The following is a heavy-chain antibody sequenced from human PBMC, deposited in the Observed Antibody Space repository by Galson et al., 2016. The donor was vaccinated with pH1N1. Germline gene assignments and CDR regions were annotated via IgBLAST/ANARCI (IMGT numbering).Heavy chain of an antibody. CDR3: ATTVTHCSGTNCRLGFDY. Sequence: SLRLSCAASGFTFNSYSMNWVRQAPGKALEWVSSISSSSSYIYSADSVTGTFTISIDNAENSLDLQLNRLRAEDTDVYYCATTVTHCSGTNCRLGFDYWGQGTLVTVSS. D-gene: IGHD2-2*01. J-gene: IGHJ4*02. CDR2: ISSSSSYI. V-gene: IGHV3-21*04. CDR1: GFTFNSYS.